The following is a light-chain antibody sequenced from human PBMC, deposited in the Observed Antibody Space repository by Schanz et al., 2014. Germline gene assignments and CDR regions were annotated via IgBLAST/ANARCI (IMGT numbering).Light chain of an antibody. Sequence: QSALTQPRSVSGSPGQSVSISCTGTSSGVGDLNYVSWYQQLPGKAPRLLIYDINKRPSGVPDRFSGSKSGNTASLTISGLQAEDEADYYCSSYTSSNTVVFGGGTKLTVL. CDR2: DIN. J-gene: IGLJ3*02. CDR1: SSGVGDLNY. V-gene: IGLV2-11*01. CDR3: SSYTSSNTVV.